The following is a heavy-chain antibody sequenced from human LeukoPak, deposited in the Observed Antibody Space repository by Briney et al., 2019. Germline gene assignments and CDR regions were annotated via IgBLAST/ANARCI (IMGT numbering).Heavy chain of an antibody. CDR1: GFTFSSYA. J-gene: IGHJ4*02. CDR2: ISGSGGNT. V-gene: IGHV3-23*01. D-gene: IGHD2-21*02. Sequence: TGGSLRLSCAASGFTFSSYAMSWVRQAPGKGLEWVSAISGSGGNTYYADSVKGRFTISRDNSKNTLYLQMSSLRAEEKAVYYCAKDGGGVTPFDYWGQGTLVTVSS. CDR3: AKDGGGVTPFDY.